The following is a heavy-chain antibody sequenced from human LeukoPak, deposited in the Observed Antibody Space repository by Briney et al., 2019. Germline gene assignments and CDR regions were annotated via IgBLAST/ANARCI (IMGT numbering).Heavy chain of an antibody. D-gene: IGHD3-10*01. V-gene: IGHV4-61*08. Sequence: SETLSLTCTVSGGSISSGDYYWSWIRQPPGKGLEWIGYIYYSGSTNYNPSLKSRVTISVDTSKNQFSLKLGSVTAADTAVYYCARALYGSGSSWFDPWGQGTLVTVSS. J-gene: IGHJ5*02. CDR2: IYYSGST. CDR3: ARALYGSGSSWFDP. CDR1: GGSISSGDYY.